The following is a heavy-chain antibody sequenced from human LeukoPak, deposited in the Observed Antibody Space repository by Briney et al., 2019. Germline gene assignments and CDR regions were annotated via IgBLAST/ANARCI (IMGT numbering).Heavy chain of an antibody. CDR2: ISGSDSST. D-gene: IGHD6-19*01. J-gene: IGHJ4*02. Sequence: PGGSLRLSCAASGFTFTYFTMTWVRQAPGKGLEWVSGISGSDSSTYSADSVKGRFTISRDDSQNTLYLYMNSLRAEDTAIYYCARVSALRSSGWFGVFDFWGQGTQVTVSS. CDR3: ARVSALRSSGWFGVFDF. CDR1: GFTFTYFT. V-gene: IGHV3-23*01.